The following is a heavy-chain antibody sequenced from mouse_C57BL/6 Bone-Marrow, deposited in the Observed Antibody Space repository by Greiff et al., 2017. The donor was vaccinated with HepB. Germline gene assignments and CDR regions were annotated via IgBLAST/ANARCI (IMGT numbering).Heavy chain of an antibody. CDR2: INSDGGST. CDR1: EYEFPSHD. CDR3: ASRGSRGYWYFDV. J-gene: IGHJ1*03. Sequence: EVKLVESGGGLVQPGESLKLSCESNEYEFPSHDMSWVRKTPEKRLELVAAINSDGGSTYYPDTMERRFIISRDNTKKTLYLQMSSLRSEDTALYYCASRGSRGYWYFDVWGTGTTVTVSS. V-gene: IGHV5-2*01. D-gene: IGHD1-1*01.